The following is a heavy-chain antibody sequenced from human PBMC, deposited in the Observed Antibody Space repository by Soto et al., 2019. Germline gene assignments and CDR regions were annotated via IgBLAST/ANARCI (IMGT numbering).Heavy chain of an antibody. Sequence: GGSLRLSCAASGFTFDDYAMHWVRQAPGKGLEWVSLINGDGGSTYYADSVKGRFTISRDNSKNSLYLQMNSLRTEDTALYYCAKDIGLGIVPDYWGQGTLVTVSS. J-gene: IGHJ4*02. CDR2: INGDGGST. CDR3: AKDIGLGIVPDY. D-gene: IGHD7-27*01. CDR1: GFTFDDYA. V-gene: IGHV3-43*02.